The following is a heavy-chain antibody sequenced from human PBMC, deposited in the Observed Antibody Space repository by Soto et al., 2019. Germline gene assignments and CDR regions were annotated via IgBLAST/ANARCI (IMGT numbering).Heavy chain of an antibody. Sequence: GGSLRLSCAASGFTFSDLYVDWVRQAPGKGLEWVGRSRNKANSYTTEYAASVKGRFTISRDDSKNSLFLQMNSLKTEDTAVYYCVSRHCGSTSCYGGFYWGQGTLVTVSS. D-gene: IGHD2-2*01. V-gene: IGHV3-72*01. CDR3: VSRHCGSTSCYGGFY. CDR2: SRNKANSYTT. J-gene: IGHJ4*02. CDR1: GFTFSDLY.